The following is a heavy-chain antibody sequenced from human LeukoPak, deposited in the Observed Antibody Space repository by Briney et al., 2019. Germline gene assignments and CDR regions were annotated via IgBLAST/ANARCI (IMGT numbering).Heavy chain of an antibody. CDR1: GGSFSGYY. V-gene: IGHV4-34*01. J-gene: IGHJ4*02. CDR2: INHSGST. Sequence: SETLSLTCAVYGGSFSGYYWSWIRQPPGKGLEWIGEINHSGSTNYIPSLKSRVTISVDTSKNQFSLKLSSVTAADTAVYYCARMGYYGSGSYRDYWGQGTQVTVSS. CDR3: ARMGYYGSGSYRDY. D-gene: IGHD3-10*01.